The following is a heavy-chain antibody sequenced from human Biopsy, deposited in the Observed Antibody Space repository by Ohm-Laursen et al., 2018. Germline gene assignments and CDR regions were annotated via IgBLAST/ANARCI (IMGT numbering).Heavy chain of an antibody. CDR1: GGSFSTYA. J-gene: IGHJ4*02. V-gene: IGHV1-69*04. CDR2: IIPMLDVA. CDR3: AIYGGTEPEGD. D-gene: IGHD3-16*01. Sequence: ASVTVSCKASGGSFSTYAVSWVRQAPGQGLEWMGKIIPMLDVANYAQKSQGRVTITAAKLTSTAYMELASLRSEDTAVYYCAIYGGTEPEGDWGQGTRVTVSS.